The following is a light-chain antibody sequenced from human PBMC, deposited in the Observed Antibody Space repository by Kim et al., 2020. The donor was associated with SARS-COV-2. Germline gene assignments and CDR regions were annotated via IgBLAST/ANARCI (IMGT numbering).Light chain of an antibody. Sequence: VTIAGTGSRPNVGPGYVVHWYQQPPGASPNLRIWGDFNRPSGVPDRFAGAKSGSSASLAISVVQAEDEADYYGQSYGDRLSGSSVFGTGTKVTVL. J-gene: IGLJ1*01. CDR3: QSYGDRLSGSSV. V-gene: IGLV1-40*01. CDR2: GDF. CDR1: RPNVGPGYV.